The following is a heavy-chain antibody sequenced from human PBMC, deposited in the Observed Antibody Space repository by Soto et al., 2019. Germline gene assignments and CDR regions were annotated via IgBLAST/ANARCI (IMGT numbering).Heavy chain of an antibody. CDR1: GFTFSSYG. D-gene: IGHD2-8*01. CDR2: ISYDGSIK. J-gene: IGHJ4*02. V-gene: IGHV3-30*18. Sequence: HPGGSLRLSCAASGFTFSSYGIHWVRQSPGKGLEWVAVISYDGSIKYFADSVKGRFTISRDNSKDTLYLYMNSLRPEDTAVYYCAKDSTPMVYAAYYFDYWGQGTLVTVSS. CDR3: AKDSTPMVYAAYYFDY.